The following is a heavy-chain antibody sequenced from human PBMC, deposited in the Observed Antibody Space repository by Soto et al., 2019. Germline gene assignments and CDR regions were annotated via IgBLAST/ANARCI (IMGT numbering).Heavy chain of an antibody. CDR1: GFTFSSYA. J-gene: IGHJ3*02. V-gene: IGHV3-23*01. Sequence: EVQLLESGGALVQPGGSLRLSCAASGFTFSSYAMTWVRQAPGKGLEWVSVISGGGGNTYYGDSVKGRFTISRDNSKNTLYLQMNSLRAEDTAVYYCAKDNLRSSAEDAFDIWGQGTMVTVSS. CDR2: ISGGGGNT. CDR3: AKDNLRSSAEDAFDI. D-gene: IGHD2-2*01.